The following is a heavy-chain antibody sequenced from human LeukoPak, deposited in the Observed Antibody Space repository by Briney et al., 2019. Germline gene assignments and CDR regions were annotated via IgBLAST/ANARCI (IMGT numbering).Heavy chain of an antibody. CDR2: IYYSGST. CDR3: ARALDQLLMYSSSPTYYFDY. CDR1: GGSISSGGYY. V-gene: IGHV4-31*03. J-gene: IGHJ4*02. D-gene: IGHD6-6*01. Sequence: PSETLSLTCTVSGGSISSGGYYWSWIRQHPGTGLEWIGYIYYSGSTYYNPSLKSRVTISVDTSKNQFSLKLSSVTAADTAVYYCARALDQLLMYSSSPTYYFDYWGQGTLVTVSS.